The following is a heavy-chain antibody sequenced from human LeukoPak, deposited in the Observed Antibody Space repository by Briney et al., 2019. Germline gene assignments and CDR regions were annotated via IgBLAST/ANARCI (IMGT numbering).Heavy chain of an antibody. CDR2: IIPIFGTA. D-gene: IGHD6-6*01. CDR3: ARGSIAARSYYYYMDV. V-gene: IGHV1-69*05. J-gene: IGHJ6*03. CDR1: GGTFSSYA. Sequence: ASVKVSCXASGGTFSSYAISWVRQAPGQGLEWMGGIIPIFGTANYAQKFQGRVTITTDESTSTAYMELSSLRSEDTAVYYCARGSIAARSYYYYMDVWGKGTTVTVSS.